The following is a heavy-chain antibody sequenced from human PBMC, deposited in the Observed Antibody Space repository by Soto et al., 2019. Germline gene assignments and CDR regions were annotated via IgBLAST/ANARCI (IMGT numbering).Heavy chain of an antibody. CDR2: ISYDGSNK. CDR1: GFTFSSYG. J-gene: IGHJ4*02. D-gene: IGHD3-10*01. Sequence: GGSLRLSCAASGFTFSSYGMHWVRQAPGKGLEWVAVISYDGSNKYYADSVKGRFTISRDNSKNTLYLQMNSLRAEDTAVYYCAKVASFGNREKFDYWGQGTLVTVSS. CDR3: AKVASFGNREKFDY. V-gene: IGHV3-30*18.